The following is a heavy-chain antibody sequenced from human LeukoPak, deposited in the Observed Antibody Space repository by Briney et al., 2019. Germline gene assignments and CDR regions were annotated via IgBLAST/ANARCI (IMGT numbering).Heavy chain of an antibody. CDR1: GFTFSSYA. J-gene: IGHJ3*02. CDR3: AKYQMATYAFDI. Sequence: GGSLRLSCAASGFTFSSYAMSWVRQAPGKGLEWVSAISGSGGSTYYADSVKGRFTNSRDNSKNTLYLQMNSLRAEDTAVYYCAKYQMATYAFDIWGQGTMVTVSS. V-gene: IGHV3-23*01. CDR2: ISGSGGST. D-gene: IGHD5-24*01.